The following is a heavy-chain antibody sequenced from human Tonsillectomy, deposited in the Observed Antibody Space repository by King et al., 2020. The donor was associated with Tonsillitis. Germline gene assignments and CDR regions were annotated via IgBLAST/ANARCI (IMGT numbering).Heavy chain of an antibody. CDR2: IGTAGDP. J-gene: IGHJ5*02. CDR3: ARGVSRTPFDP. V-gene: IGHV3-13*05. CDR1: GFTFSSYD. Sequence: VQLVESGGGLVQPGGSLRLSCAASGFTFSSYDMHWVRQATGKGLEWVSAIGTAGDPYYPGSVKARFTISRENAKNSVYLQMNSLRAGDTAVYYFARGVSRTPFDPWGQGTLVTVSS.